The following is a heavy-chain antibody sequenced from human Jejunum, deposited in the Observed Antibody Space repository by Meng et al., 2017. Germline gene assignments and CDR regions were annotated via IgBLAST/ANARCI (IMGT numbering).Heavy chain of an antibody. D-gene: IGHD3/OR15-3a*01. CDR3: AHRPRSWTFFDY. J-gene: IGHJ4*02. V-gene: IGHV2-5*02. Sequence: SGPTLVKPTQTLTLTCTFSGFSLTTNGMGVAWIRQPPGKALEWLAIIFWDDNKRYSPSLKSRLTVTKDTSKSQVVLTMTNMDPVDTAAYYCAHRPRSWTFFDYWGQGTLVTVSS. CDR1: GFSLTTNGMG. CDR2: IFWDDNK.